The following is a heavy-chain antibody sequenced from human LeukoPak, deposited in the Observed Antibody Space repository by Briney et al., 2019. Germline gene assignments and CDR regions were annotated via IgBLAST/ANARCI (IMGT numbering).Heavy chain of an antibody. D-gene: IGHD3-3*01. CDR1: GGSTSRSSYY. J-gene: IGHJ4*02. Sequence: SETLSLTCTVSGGSTSRSSYYWGWIRQPPGKGLEWIGSIYYSGSTYYNPSLKSRVTISVDTSKNQFSLKLSSVTAADTAVYYCARSRGFLEWLSIDYWGQGTLVTVSS. CDR3: ARSRGFLEWLSIDY. CDR2: IYYSGST. V-gene: IGHV4-39*01.